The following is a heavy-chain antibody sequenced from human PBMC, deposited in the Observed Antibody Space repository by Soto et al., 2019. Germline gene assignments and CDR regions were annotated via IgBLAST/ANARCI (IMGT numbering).Heavy chain of an antibody. Sequence: QVQLQESGPGLVKPSQTLSLTCTVSGGSISSGDYYWSWIRQPPGKGLEWIGYIYYSGSTYYNPSLKSRVTISVDTSKNHFPLNLSSVTAADPAVYSCATASPVVTDVWGQGTTVPVSS. CDR2: IYYSGST. V-gene: IGHV4-30-4*01. D-gene: IGHD5-18*01. J-gene: IGHJ6*02. CDR3: ATASPVVTDV. CDR1: GGSISSGDYY.